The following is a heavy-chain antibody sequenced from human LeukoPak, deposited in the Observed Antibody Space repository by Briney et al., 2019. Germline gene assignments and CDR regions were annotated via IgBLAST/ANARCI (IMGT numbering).Heavy chain of an antibody. CDR3: ARRTQNDDLWSGSPDWYFDL. D-gene: IGHD3-3*01. V-gene: IGHV3-21*06. CDR2: ISSNSGYI. J-gene: IGHJ2*01. Sequence: GGSLRLSCAASGFTFSSYAMSWVRQAPGRGLEWISSISSNSGYIYYIDSVRGRFTISRDNARNSLYLHMNSLRPEDTAVYYCARRTQNDDLWSGSPDWYFDLWGRGTLVTASS. CDR1: GFTFSSYA.